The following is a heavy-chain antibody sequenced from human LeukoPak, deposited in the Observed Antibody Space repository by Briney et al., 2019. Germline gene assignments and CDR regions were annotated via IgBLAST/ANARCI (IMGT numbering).Heavy chain of an antibody. CDR1: GYTFTGYY. CDR2: INPNSGGT. V-gene: IGHV1-2*02. CDR3: ARDRYCSSTSCYTGRDLFDY. J-gene: IGHJ4*02. D-gene: IGHD2-2*02. Sequence: ASVKVSCKASGYTFTGYYMHWVRQAPGQGLEWMGWINPNSGGTNYAQKFQGRVTMTRDTSISTAYMELSRLRSDDTAVYYCARDRYCSSTSCYTGRDLFDYWGQGTLVTVSS.